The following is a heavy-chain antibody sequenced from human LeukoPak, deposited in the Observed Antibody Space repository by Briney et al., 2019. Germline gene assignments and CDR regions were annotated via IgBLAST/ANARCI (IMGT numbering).Heavy chain of an antibody. V-gene: IGHV4-39*07. CDR2: IYYSGIT. CDR3: ARIEAVTRGYNHAYYFDY. J-gene: IGHJ4*02. Sequence: PSETLSLTCTVSGASISSSSYYWGWIRQPPGKGLEWIGNIYYSGITYYNPSLKSRVTISVDTSKNQFSLKLRTATAADTAVYYCARIEAVTRGYNHAYYFDYWGQGTLVTVSS. CDR1: GASISSSSYY. D-gene: IGHD5-18*01.